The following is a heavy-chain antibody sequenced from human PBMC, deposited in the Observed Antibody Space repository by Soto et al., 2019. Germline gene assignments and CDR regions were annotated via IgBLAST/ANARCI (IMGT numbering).Heavy chain of an antibody. Sequence: GGALRLSCVASGLNFVDYAMHWVRHVPGKGLEWVSGTTWNSGTIGYADSVKGRFTISRDNAKNSLYLQMNSLRGEDTALYYCAKCLASSQVRGRFHYWGQGTLVTVSS. J-gene: IGHJ4*02. CDR1: GLNFVDYA. V-gene: IGHV3-9*01. CDR3: AKCLASSQVRGRFHY. CDR2: TTWNSGTI.